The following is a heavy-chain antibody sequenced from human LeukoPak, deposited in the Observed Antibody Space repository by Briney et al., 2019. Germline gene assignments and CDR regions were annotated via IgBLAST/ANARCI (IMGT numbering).Heavy chain of an antibody. CDR3: AKDYIVAAPTGFDY. CDR2: ISGSGGNT. Sequence: GGSLRLSCAASGFAFSDYSMNWVRQAPGKGLEWVSAISGSGGNTYYADSVKGQFTISRDNSKNTLYLQMNSLRAEDTAVYYCAKDYIVAAPTGFDYWGQGTLVTVSS. CDR1: GFAFSDYS. J-gene: IGHJ4*02. V-gene: IGHV3-23*01. D-gene: IGHD6-13*01.